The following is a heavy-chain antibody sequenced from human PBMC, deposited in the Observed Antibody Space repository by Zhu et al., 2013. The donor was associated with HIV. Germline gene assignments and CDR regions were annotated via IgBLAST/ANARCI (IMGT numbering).Heavy chain of an antibody. J-gene: IGHJ2*01. CDR2: ISAYNGRT. CDR3: AILGGNPHNWYFDL. Sequence: VQLVQSGAEVKKPGASVKVSCKASGYIFTSTGVSWVRQAPGQGLEWMGWISAYNGRTNYARKLQGRVTMTTDASTSTAYMELSSLRSEDTAVYYCAILGGNPHNWYFDLWGLAPWSLSPQ. CDR1: GYIFTSTG. V-gene: IGHV1-18*01. D-gene: IGHD2-15*01.